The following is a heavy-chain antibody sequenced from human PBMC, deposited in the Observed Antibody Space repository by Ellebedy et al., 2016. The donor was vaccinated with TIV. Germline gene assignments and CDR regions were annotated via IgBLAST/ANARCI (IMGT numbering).Heavy chain of an antibody. CDR3: PKGQRVGTGPFDY. V-gene: IGHV3-23*01. J-gene: IGHJ4*01. D-gene: IGHD4-23*01. Sequence: PGGSLRLSCAASGFTFSSYAMSWVRQAPGKGLEWVSAVSGTGGTTYYSDSVKGRFTISSDNSNNTLYLQMNSLRAEDTAVYYCPKGQRVGTGPFDYWGHGTLVTVSS. CDR1: GFTFSSYA. CDR2: VSGTGGTT.